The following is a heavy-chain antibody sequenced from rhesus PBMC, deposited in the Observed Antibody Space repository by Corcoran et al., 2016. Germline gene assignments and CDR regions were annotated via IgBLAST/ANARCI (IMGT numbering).Heavy chain of an antibody. CDR3: SRGWRSGTYSRD. J-gene: IGHJ4*01. V-gene: IGHV4S7*01. CDR1: GGSISDSYY. Sequence: QVQLQESGPGLVKPSETLSLTCAVSGGSISDSYYWNWIRQPPGKGLEWIGTNYGSSGSTHYHPSLKSRVTISKDTSKNQFSLKLSSVTAADTAVYYCSRGWRSGTYSRDWGQGVLVTVSS. CDR2: NYGSSGST. D-gene: IGHD1-44*01.